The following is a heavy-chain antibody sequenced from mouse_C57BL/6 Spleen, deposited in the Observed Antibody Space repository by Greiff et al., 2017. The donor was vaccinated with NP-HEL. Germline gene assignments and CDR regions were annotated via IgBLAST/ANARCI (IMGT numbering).Heavy chain of an antibody. V-gene: IGHV3-6*01. CDR2: ISYDGSN. CDR3: ARAGNWYFDV. D-gene: IGHD1-1*01. Sequence: ESGPGLVKPSQSLSLTCSVTGYSITSGYYWNWIRQFPGNKLEWMGYISYDGSNNYNPYLKNRISITRDTSKNQFFLKLNSVTTADTATYYCARAGNWYFDVWGTGTTVTVSS. CDR1: GYSITSGYY. J-gene: IGHJ1*03.